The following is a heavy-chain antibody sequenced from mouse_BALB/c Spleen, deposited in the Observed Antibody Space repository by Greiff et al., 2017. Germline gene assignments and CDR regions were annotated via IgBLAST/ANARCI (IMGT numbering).Heavy chain of an antibody. CDR3: ARLMITTKGFDY. Sequence: EVHLVESGGGLVQPGGSLKLSCAASGFTFSSYTMSWVRQTPEKRLEWVAYISNGGGSTYYPDTVKGRFTISRDNAKNTLYLQMSSLKSEDTAMYYCARLMITTKGFDYWGQGTTLTVSS. J-gene: IGHJ2*01. CDR1: GFTFSSYT. CDR2: ISNGGGST. V-gene: IGHV5-12-2*01. D-gene: IGHD2-4*01.